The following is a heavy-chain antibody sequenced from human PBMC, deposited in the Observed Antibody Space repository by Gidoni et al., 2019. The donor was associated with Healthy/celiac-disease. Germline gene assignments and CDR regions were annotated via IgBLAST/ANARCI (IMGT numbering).Heavy chain of an antibody. CDR2: ISSSSSYI. CDR1: GVTFSSYS. J-gene: IGHJ6*02. Sequence: EVQLVESGGGLVKPGGSLRLSCAASGVTFSSYSMNWVRQAPGKGLEWVSSISSSSSYIYYADSVKGRFTISRDNSKNSLYLQMNSLRAEDTAVYYCARDRWDYYYGMDVWGQGTTVTVSS. V-gene: IGHV3-21*01. CDR3: ARDRWDYYYGMDV.